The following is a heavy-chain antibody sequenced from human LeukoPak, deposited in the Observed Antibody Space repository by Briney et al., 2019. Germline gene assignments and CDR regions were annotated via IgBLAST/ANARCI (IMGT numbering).Heavy chain of an antibody. Sequence: ASVKVSCKASGYTFTGYYVHWVRQAPGQGLEWMGWISAYNGNTNYAQKLQGRVTMTTDTSTSTAYMELRSLRSDDTAVYYCARDSGVCYFDYWGQGTLVTVSS. J-gene: IGHJ4*02. CDR2: ISAYNGNT. CDR3: ARDSGVCYFDY. CDR1: GYTFTGYY. D-gene: IGHD3-10*01. V-gene: IGHV1-18*04.